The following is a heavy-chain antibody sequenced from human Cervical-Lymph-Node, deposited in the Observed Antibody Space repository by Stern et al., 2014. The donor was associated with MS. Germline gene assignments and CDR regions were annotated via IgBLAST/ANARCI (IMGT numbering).Heavy chain of an antibody. Sequence: VQLVESGGGVVKPGKSVRVSCVASGFTFSGYAMNWVRQAPGQGLEWVGVIWADGSKTYYVDSVKGRVTISRDTSTNTVYLQLNDLGAEDTALYHWAIGLRGLQWFGELGVLDYWGQGILVTVSS. V-gene: IGHV3-33*01. CDR3: AIGLRGLQWFGELGVLDY. J-gene: IGHJ4*02. CDR2: IWADGSKT. D-gene: IGHD3-10*01. CDR1: GFTFSGYA.